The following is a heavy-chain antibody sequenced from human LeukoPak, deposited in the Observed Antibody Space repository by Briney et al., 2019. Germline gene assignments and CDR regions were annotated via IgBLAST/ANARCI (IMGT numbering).Heavy chain of an antibody. CDR3: ARDFIPDIVVVPAARGLYYYYGMDV. J-gene: IGHJ6*02. D-gene: IGHD2-2*01. V-gene: IGHV3-30*19. CDR1: GFTFSSYG. CDR2: ISYDGSNK. Sequence: GGSLRLSCAASGFTFSSYGMHWVRQAPGKGLEWVAVISYDGSNKYYADSVKGRFTISRDNSKNTLYLQMNSLRAEDTAVYYCARDFIPDIVVVPAARGLYYYYGMDVWGQGTTVTVSS.